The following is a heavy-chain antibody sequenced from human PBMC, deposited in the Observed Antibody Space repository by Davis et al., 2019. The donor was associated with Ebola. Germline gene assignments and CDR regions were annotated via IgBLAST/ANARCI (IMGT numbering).Heavy chain of an antibody. V-gene: IGHV4-39*07. CDR2: IYTSGST. CDR3: AITHYDSSGYQARKDAFDI. CDR1: GGSISSSSYY. D-gene: IGHD3-22*01. J-gene: IGHJ3*02. Sequence: PSETLSLTCTVSGGSISSSSYYWGWIRQPPGKGLEWIGRIYTSGSTNYNPSLKSRVTMSVDTSKNQFSLKLSSVTAADTAVYYCAITHYDSSGYQARKDAFDIWGQGTMVTVSS.